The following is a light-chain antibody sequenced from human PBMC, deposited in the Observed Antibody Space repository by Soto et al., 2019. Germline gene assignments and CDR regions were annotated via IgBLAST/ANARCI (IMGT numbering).Light chain of an antibody. CDR2: SAS. Sequence: EIVLTQSPGTLSVSPGERVTLSCRASQSVSSNYLAWYQQKSGQAPRLLIYSASNRATGIPDRFSGSGSGADFTLTISRLEPEDFAVYYCQHYGRSLSTFGQGTKLDI. J-gene: IGKJ2*01. CDR1: QSVSSNY. CDR3: QHYGRSLST. V-gene: IGKV3-20*01.